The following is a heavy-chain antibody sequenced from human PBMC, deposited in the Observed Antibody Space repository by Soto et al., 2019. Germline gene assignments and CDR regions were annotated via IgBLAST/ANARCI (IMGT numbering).Heavy chain of an antibody. Sequence: EVQLLESGGGLVQPGGSLRLSCAASGFTFSSYAMSWVRQAPGKGLEWVSAISGSGGSTYYADSVKGRFTISRDNSKNTLYLQMNGLRAEDTAVYYCAKGYYGSGSYLYYFDYWGQGTLVTVSS. J-gene: IGHJ4*02. D-gene: IGHD3-10*01. CDR3: AKGYYGSGSYLYYFDY. CDR2: ISGSGGST. CDR1: GFTFSSYA. V-gene: IGHV3-23*01.